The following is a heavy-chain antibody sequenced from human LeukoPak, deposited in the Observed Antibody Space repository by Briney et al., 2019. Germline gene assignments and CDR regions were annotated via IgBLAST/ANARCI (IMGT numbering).Heavy chain of an antibody. CDR1: GFTFSSYG. Sequence: GGSLRLSCAASGFTFSSYGMHWVRQAPGKGLEWVAFIRYDGSNKYYADSVKGRFTISRDNSKNTLYLQMNSLRAEDTAVYYCAKDRSSWYVGDYYYMDVWGKGTTVTISS. D-gene: IGHD6-13*01. CDR3: AKDRSSWYVGDYYYMDV. CDR2: IRYDGSNK. V-gene: IGHV3-30*02. J-gene: IGHJ6*03.